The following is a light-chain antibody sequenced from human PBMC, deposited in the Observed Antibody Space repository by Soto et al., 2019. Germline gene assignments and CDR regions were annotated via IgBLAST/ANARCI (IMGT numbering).Light chain of an antibody. CDR2: AVS. Sequence: QSVLTQAASVSGSPGQSITISCTGTSSDVGGYNYVSWYQHHPGKAPKLMIYAVSNRPSGVSDRFSGSKSGNTASLTISGLQAEDEADYYCSSYTSSSTPVVFGGGTQLTV. CDR1: SSDVGGYNY. J-gene: IGLJ2*01. CDR3: SSYTSSSTPVV. V-gene: IGLV2-14*03.